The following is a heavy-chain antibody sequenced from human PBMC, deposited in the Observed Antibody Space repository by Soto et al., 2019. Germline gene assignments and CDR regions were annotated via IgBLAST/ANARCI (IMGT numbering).Heavy chain of an antibody. V-gene: IGHV4-30-4*01. CDR1: GGSISSGDYY. CDR2: IYYTGNT. J-gene: IGHJ4*02. D-gene: IGHD1-1*01. Sequence: PSETLSLTCTVSGGSISSGDYYWSWIRQPPGKGLEWIGYIYYTGNTYYNPSLKSRPTISIDTSENQFSLKLTSVTAADTAVYFCASGHDAYKVRYWGQGTLVTAPQ. CDR3: ASGHDAYKVRY.